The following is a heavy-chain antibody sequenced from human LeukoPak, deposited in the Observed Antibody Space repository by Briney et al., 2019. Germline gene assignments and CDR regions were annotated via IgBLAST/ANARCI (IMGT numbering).Heavy chain of an antibody. CDR2: IRYVGSDK. CDR1: GFTFSSYG. V-gene: IGHV3-30*12. J-gene: IGHJ4*02. Sequence: GGSLRLSCAASGFTFSSYGMHWVRQAPCQVLEWMAVIRYVGSDKYYADSVKGRFTISRDNSQNTMYLQMNSLRAEDTAVYYCARENDYALDYWGQGTLVTVSS. CDR3: ARENDYALDY. D-gene: IGHD4-17*01.